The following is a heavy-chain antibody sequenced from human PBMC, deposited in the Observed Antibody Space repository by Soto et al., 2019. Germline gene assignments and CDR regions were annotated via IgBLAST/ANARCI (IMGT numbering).Heavy chain of an antibody. V-gene: IGHV1-18*01. Sequence: GASVKVSCKGFGYSFMKYGINWVRQAPGQGLEWVGWISPYSGYTHSAQKFHGRLTLTTDTAASTAYMELRILRSADTALYYCAREASVLIPVAQPSRFDSWGQGTLVTVSS. CDR2: ISPYSGYT. CDR1: GYSFMKYG. J-gene: IGHJ4*02. CDR3: AREASVLIPVAQPSRFDS. D-gene: IGHD2-8*01.